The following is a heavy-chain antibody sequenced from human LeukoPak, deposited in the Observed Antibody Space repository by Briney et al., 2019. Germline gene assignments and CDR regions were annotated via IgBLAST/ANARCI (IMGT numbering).Heavy chain of an antibody. J-gene: IGHJ2*01. V-gene: IGHV4-59*01. CDR1: GGSISSYY. D-gene: IGHD5-12*01. CDR3: ARVENSGYDENWYFDL. CDR2: LYYTGST. Sequence: PSETLSLTCTFSGGSISSYYWSWIRQPPGKGLEWIGYLYYTGSTNYNPSLKSRVTISVDTSKNQFSLKLTSVTAADTAVYYCARVENSGYDENWYFDLWGRGTLVTVSS.